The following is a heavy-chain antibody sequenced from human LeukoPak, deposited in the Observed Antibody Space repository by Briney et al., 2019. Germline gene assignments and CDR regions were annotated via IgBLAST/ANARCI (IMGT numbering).Heavy chain of an antibody. CDR1: GFTFSSYG. V-gene: IGHV3-33*01. J-gene: IGHJ4*02. D-gene: IGHD2-21*01. CDR3: ARVGVGDWGSVWDH. Sequence: GGSLRLSCAASGFTFSSYGMHWVRQAPGKGLEWVAVIWYDGSNKYYADSVKGRFTISRDNSKNTLYLQMNSLRAEDTAVYYCARVGVGDWGSVWDHWGQGARVTVSS. CDR2: IWYDGSNK.